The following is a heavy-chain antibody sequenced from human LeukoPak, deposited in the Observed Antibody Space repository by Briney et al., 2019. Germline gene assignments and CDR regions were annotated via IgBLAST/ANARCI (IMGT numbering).Heavy chain of an antibody. V-gene: IGHV3-66*02. CDR3: ASTSAIEGYWFDP. Sequence: GSLRLSCAASGFTVSSNYMSWVRQAPGKGLEWVSVIYSGGSTYYADSVKGRFTISRDNSKNTLYLQMNSLRAEDTAVYYCASTSAIEGYWFDPWGQGTLVTVSS. CDR2: IYSGGST. J-gene: IGHJ5*02. CDR1: GFTVSSNY. D-gene: IGHD2-2*02.